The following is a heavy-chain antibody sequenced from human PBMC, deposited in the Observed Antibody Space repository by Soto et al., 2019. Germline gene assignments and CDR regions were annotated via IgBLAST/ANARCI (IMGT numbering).Heavy chain of an antibody. Sequence: EVQLLESGGGLVQPGGSLRLSCVGSGFTFINYAMNWVRQTPGRGLEWVSTISGGGDRAFGAETVKGRFTISRDNSKNTVNLQMNSLRADETAVYYCARKVLGSASRPDWWYFGGWGRGTRVTVSS. CDR1: GFTFINYA. CDR2: ISGGGDRA. CDR3: ARKVLGSASRPDWWYFGG. J-gene: IGHJ2*01. D-gene: IGHD3-16*01. V-gene: IGHV3-23*01.